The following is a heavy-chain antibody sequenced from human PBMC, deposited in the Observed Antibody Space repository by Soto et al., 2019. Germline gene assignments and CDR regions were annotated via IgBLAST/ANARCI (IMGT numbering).Heavy chain of an antibody. Sequence: WETLSLTFAVYGGSFIGYYWSWIRQPPGKGLEWIGEINHSGSTNYNPSLKSRVTISVDTSKNQFSLKLSSVTAADTAVYYCARGGGRIAARLKYYYYYGMDVWGQGTTVTVSS. CDR1: GGSFIGYY. V-gene: IGHV4-34*01. J-gene: IGHJ6*02. CDR3: ARGGGRIAARLKYYYYYGMDV. D-gene: IGHD6-6*01. CDR2: INHSGST.